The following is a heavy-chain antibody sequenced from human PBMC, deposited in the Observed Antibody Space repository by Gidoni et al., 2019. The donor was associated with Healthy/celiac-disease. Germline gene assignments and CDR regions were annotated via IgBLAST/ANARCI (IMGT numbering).Heavy chain of an antibody. CDR3: ARWGPMIVVDGMDV. V-gene: IGHV3-21*01. J-gene: IGHJ6*02. CDR1: GFTFSSYS. CDR2: ISSSGSTI. Sequence: EVQLVESGGGLVKPGGSLRLSCAASGFTFSSYSMNWVRQAPGKGLEWVSSISSSGSTIYYAASVKGRFTISRDNAKNSLYLQMNSLRAEDTAVYYCARWGPMIVVDGMDVWGQGTTVTVSS. D-gene: IGHD3-22*01.